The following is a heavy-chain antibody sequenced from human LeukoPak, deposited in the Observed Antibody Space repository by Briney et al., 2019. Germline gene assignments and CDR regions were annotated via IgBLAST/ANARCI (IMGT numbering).Heavy chain of an antibody. CDR3: ARAGAARRIDC. CDR2: INHSGST. CDR1: GGSFSGYY. Sequence: KPSETLSLTCAVYGGSFSGYYWSWIRQPPGKGLEWIGEINHSGSTNYNPSLKSRVTISVDTSKNQFSLKLSSVTAADTAVYYCARAGAARRIDCWGQGTLVTVSS. V-gene: IGHV4-34*01. J-gene: IGHJ4*02. D-gene: IGHD6-6*01.